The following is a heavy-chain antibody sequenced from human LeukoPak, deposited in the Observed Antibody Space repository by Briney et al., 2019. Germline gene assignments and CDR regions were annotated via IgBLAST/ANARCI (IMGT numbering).Heavy chain of an antibody. CDR3: AAVLPPEGIAAAGPDAFDI. J-gene: IGHJ3*02. CDR2: IVVGSGNT. Sequence: GASVKVSCKASGFTFTSSAVQWVRQARGQRLEWIGWIVVGSGNTNYAQKFQERVTITRDMSTSTAYMELSSLRSEDTAVYYCAAVLPPEGIAAAGPDAFDIWGQGTMVTVSS. D-gene: IGHD6-13*01. CDR1: GFTFTSSA. V-gene: IGHV1-58*01.